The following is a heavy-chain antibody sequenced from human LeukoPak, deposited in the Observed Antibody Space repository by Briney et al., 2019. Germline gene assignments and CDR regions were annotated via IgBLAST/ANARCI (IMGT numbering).Heavy chain of an antibody. J-gene: IGHJ6*03. CDR2: IYYSGST. CDR3: ATQYYYGSGSYYRDYYYYMDV. CDR1: GGSISSSSYY. V-gene: IGHV4-39*01. D-gene: IGHD3-10*01. Sequence: EPSETLSLTCTVSGGSISSSSYYWGWIRQPPGKGLEWIGSIYYSGSTYYNPSLKSRVTISVDTSKNQFSLKLSSVTAADTAVYYCATQYYYGSGSYYRDYYYYMDVWGKGTTVTISS.